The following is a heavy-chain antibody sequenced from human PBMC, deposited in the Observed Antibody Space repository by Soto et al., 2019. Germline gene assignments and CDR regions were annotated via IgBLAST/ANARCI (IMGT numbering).Heavy chain of an antibody. CDR2: IFPSDSDT. CDR1: GYKFTSSW. CDR3: ARKDKSGYLNWFDP. V-gene: IGHV5-51*01. Sequence: AGESLKISCRTSGYKFTSSWIAWVRQMPGKGLEWMGIIFPSDSDTRYSPSFQGQVTISADRSTSTVFLQWASLKASDTAVYFCARKDKSGYLNWFDPWGQGTLVTVSS. J-gene: IGHJ5*02. D-gene: IGHD3-22*01.